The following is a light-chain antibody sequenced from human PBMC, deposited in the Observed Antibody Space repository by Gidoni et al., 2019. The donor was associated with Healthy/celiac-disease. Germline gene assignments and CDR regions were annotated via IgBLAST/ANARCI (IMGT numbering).Light chain of an antibody. Sequence: DIQMTQSPSTLSASVGDRVTITCRASQSISSWWAWYQQKPGKAPKLLIYKASSLESGVPSRCSGSGSGTEFTHTSSSLQPDDFATYYCQQYNSYSSFGQGTKLEIK. V-gene: IGKV1-5*03. J-gene: IGKJ2*01. CDR2: KAS. CDR1: QSISSW. CDR3: QQYNSYSS.